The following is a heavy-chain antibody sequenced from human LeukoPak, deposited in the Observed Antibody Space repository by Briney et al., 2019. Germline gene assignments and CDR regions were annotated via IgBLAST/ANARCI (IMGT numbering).Heavy chain of an antibody. CDR3: ATSSGNYYY. Sequence: NPSETLSLTCSVSGGSISSAYYYWGWLRQPPGKGLQWIGNIYYNGNTYYSPSLKSRVTMSLDRSKSQFSLMLNSATAADTAMYYCATSSGNYYYWGQGTLVTVSS. D-gene: IGHD1-26*01. CDR2: IYYNGNT. J-gene: IGHJ4*02. CDR1: GGSISSAYYY. V-gene: IGHV4-39*07.